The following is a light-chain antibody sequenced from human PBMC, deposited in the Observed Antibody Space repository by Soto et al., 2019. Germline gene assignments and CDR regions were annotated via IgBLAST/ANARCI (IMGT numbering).Light chain of an antibody. J-gene: IGKJ5*01. CDR2: DAS. Sequence: EILMTQSPSTLAVSPGERATLSCGASRTVRSDFAWYQQKPGQAPRLLIYDASNRATGIPARFSGSGSGTDFTLTISSLEPDDFELYYCQQRADWPITFGQGTRLEIK. CDR3: QQRADWPIT. V-gene: IGKV3-11*01. CDR1: RTVRSD.